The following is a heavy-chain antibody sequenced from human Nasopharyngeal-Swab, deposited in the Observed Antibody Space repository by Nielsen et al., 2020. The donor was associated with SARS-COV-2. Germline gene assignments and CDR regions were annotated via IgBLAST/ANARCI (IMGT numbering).Heavy chain of an antibody. CDR1: GGSISSYY. J-gene: IGHJ6*03. V-gene: IGHV4-59*01. Sequence: SETLSLTCTVSGGSISSYYWSWIRQPLGKGLEWIGYIYYSGSTNYNPSLKSRVTISVDTSKNQFSLKLSSVTAADTAVYYCAIVADYYYYFYYMDVWGKGTTVTVSS. CDR3: AIVADYYYYFYYMDV. CDR2: IYYSGST.